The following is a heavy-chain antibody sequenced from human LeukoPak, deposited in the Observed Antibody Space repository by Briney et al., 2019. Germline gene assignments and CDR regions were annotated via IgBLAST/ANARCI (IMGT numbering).Heavy chain of an antibody. D-gene: IGHD3-22*01. CDR3: ARGTNSSGSDY. Sequence: SETLSLTCTVSGGSMSSGYYYWSWIRQPAGKGLEWIGRIYTSGSTNYNPSLKSRVTISVDTSKNQFSLKLSSVTAADTAVYYCARGTNSSGSDYWGQGTLVTVSS. J-gene: IGHJ4*02. CDR1: GGSMSSGYYY. CDR2: IYTSGST. V-gene: IGHV4-61*02.